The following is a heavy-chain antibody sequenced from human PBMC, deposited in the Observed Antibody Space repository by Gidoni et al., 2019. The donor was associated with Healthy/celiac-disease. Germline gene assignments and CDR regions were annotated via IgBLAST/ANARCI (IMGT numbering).Heavy chain of an antibody. D-gene: IGHD3-10*01. V-gene: IGHV3-23*01. CDR1: GFTFSGYA. J-gene: IGHJ4*02. Sequence: EVQLLESGGGLVQPGGSLRLSCAASGFTFSGYAMSWVRQAPGKGLEWVSAISGSGGSTYYADSVKGRFTISRDNSKNTLYLQMNSLRAEDTAVYYCAKDTHYYGSGSSYFDYWGQGTLVTVSS. CDR3: AKDTHYYGSGSSYFDY. CDR2: ISGSGGST.